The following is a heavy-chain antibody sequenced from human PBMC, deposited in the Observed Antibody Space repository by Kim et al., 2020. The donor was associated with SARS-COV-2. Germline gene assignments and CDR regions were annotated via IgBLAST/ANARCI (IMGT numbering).Heavy chain of an antibody. CDR2: IYYSGST. CDR1: GGSISSSSYY. CDR3: ARGVEGSSGWYRGYYFDY. J-gene: IGHJ4*02. V-gene: IGHV4-39*07. D-gene: IGHD6-19*01. Sequence: SETLSLTCTVSGGSISSSSYYWGWIRQPPGKGLEWIGSIYYSGSTYYNPSLKSRVTISVDTSKNQFSLKLSSVTAADTAVYYCARGVEGSSGWYRGYYFDYWGQGTLVTVSS.